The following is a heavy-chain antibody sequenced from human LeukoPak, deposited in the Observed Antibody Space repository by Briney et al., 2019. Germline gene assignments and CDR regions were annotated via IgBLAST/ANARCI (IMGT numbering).Heavy chain of an antibody. CDR3: ARHRDLPAEIDY. CDR2: IYYSGST. D-gene: IGHD2-2*01. Sequence: SETLSLTCTVSGGSISSSSYYWGWIRQPPGKGLEWIGSIYYSGSTNYNPSLKSRVTISLDTSKNQFSLKLSSATAADTAVYYCARHRDLPAEIDYWGQGTLVTVSS. V-gene: IGHV4-39*01. J-gene: IGHJ4*02. CDR1: GGSISSSSYY.